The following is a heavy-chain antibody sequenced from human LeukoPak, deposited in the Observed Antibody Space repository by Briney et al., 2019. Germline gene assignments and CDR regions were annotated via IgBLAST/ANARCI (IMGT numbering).Heavy chain of an antibody. Sequence: ASVKVSCKASGGTFISYAISWVRQAPGQGLEWMGGIIPIFGTANYAQKFQGRVTITTDESTSTAYMELSSLRSEDTAVYYCARDSDRSGSYSYWGQGTLVTVSS. CDR2: IIPIFGTA. D-gene: IGHD1-26*01. CDR1: GGTFISYA. CDR3: ARDSDRSGSYSY. V-gene: IGHV1-69*05. J-gene: IGHJ4*02.